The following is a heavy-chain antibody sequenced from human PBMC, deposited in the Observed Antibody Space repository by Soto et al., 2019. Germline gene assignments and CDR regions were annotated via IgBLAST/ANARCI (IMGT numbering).Heavy chain of an antibody. V-gene: IGHV1-18*01. Sequence: ASVKVSCKASGYTLTSYGISWVRHAPGQGLEWMGWISAYNGNTNYAEKLQGRVTMTTDTSTSTAYMELRSMRSDDTAVYYCAVGDVRGAPYYCMDVWGQGTTVTVSS. CDR2: ISAYNGNT. D-gene: IGHD3-10*01. CDR3: AVGDVRGAPYYCMDV. CDR1: GYTLTSYG. J-gene: IGHJ6*02.